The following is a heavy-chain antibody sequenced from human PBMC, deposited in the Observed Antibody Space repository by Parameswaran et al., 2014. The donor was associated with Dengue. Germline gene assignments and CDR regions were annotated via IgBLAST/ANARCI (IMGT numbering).Heavy chain of an antibody. J-gene: IGHJ4*02. V-gene: IGHV3-21*01. D-gene: IGHD1-26*01. CDR2: ISSSSSYI. CDR3: ARGGSSRDY. Sequence: KWIRQPPGKGLEWVSSISSSSSYIYYADSVRGRFTISRDNAKNSLYLQMNSLRAEDTAVYYCARGGSSRDYWGQGTLDRLL.